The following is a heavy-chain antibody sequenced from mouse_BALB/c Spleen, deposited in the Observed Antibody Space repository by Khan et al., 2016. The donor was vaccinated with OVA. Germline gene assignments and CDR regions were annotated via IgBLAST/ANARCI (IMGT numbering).Heavy chain of an antibody. V-gene: IGHV3-2*02. CDR3: ARTARIKY. Sequence: QLEESGPGLVKPSQSLSLTCTVTGYSITSGYGWNWIRQFPGNKLEWMGYISYSGSTNYNPSLNSRISITRDTSNNQFFLQLNSVTTEDTATYYCARTARIKYWGQGTTLTVSS. D-gene: IGHD1-2*01. CDR1: GYSITSGYG. CDR2: ISYSGST. J-gene: IGHJ2*01.